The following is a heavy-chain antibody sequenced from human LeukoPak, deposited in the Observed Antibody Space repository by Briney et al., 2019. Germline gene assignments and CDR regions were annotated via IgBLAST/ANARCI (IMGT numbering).Heavy chain of an antibody. V-gene: IGHV3-23*01. D-gene: IGHD3-22*01. Sequence: GGSLRLSCAASGFTFSSYGMSWVRQAPGKGLEWVSALSGSGAGTYYADSVKGRFTISRDNSKNTLYLQMNSLRAEDTAVYYCAGENYYDSSGRESWGQGTLVTVSS. CDR2: LSGSGAGT. J-gene: IGHJ4*02. CDR3: AGENYYDSSGRES. CDR1: GFTFSSYG.